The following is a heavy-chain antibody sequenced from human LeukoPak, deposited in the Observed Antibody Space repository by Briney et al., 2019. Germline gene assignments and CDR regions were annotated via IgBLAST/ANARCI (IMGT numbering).Heavy chain of an antibody. V-gene: IGHV3-48*03. D-gene: IGHD1-26*01. Sequence: GGSLRLSCAASGFAFSSYEMNWVRQAPGKGLEWVSYISSSGSTIYYADSVKGRFTISRDNAKNSLYLQMNSLRAEDTAVYYCAHQYGHSGRPGYWGQGTLVTVSS. CDR2: ISSSGSTI. CDR3: AHQYGHSGRPGY. J-gene: IGHJ4*02. CDR1: GFAFSSYE.